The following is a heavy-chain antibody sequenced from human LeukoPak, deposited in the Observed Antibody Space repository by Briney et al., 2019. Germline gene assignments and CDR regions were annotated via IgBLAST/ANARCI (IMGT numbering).Heavy chain of an antibody. CDR1: GYTFTGYY. V-gene: IGHV1-2*02. CDR3: PRGITMVRGVIMDWFDP. D-gene: IGHD3-10*01. CDR2: INPNSGGT. Sequence: ASVKVSCKASGYTFTGYYMHWVRQAPGQGLEWMGWINPNSGGTNYAQEFQGRVTMTRDTSISTAYMELSRLRSDDTAVYYCPRGITMVRGVIMDWFDPWGQGTLVTLSS. J-gene: IGHJ5*02.